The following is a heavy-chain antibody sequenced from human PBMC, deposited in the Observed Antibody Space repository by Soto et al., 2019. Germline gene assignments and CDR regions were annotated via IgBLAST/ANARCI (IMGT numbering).Heavy chain of an antibody. CDR1: GGSISSGVYY. D-gene: IGHD2-15*01. Sequence: SETRSRTWTVSGGSISSGVYYWSGIRQHPGKVLEWIGYIYYSGSTYYNPSLKSRVTISVDTSKNQFSLKLSSVTAADTAVYYCARESPLSGYCSGGSCYSVDVWGQGTTVTVSS. CDR2: IYYSGST. CDR3: ARESPLSGYCSGGSCYSVDV. J-gene: IGHJ6*02. V-gene: IGHV4-31*02.